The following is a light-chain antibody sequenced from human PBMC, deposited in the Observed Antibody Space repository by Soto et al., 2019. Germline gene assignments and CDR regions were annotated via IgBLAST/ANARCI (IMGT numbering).Light chain of an antibody. CDR1: SSNIGSTS. CDR3: SAWDDRLNGPV. Sequence: QSVLTQPPSISGTPGQGVVISCSGGSSNIGSTSVNWYQQLPGTAPRLLIYFTDKRPSGVPDRFAGSKSGTSASLVISGLQSEDGADYYCSAWDDRLNGPVLGGGTKVTVL. J-gene: IGLJ2*01. CDR2: FTD. V-gene: IGLV1-44*01.